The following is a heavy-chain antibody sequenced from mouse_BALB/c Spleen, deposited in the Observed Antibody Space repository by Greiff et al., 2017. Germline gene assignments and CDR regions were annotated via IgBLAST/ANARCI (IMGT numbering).Heavy chain of an antibody. CDR3: ARSGDYDGWFAY. CDR1: GYSITSDYA. Sequence: VQLKESGPGLVKPSQSLSLTCTVTGYSITSDYAWNWIRQFPGNKLEWMGYISYSGSTSYNPSLKSRISITRDTSKNQFFLQLNSVTTEDTATYYCARSGDYDGWFAYWGQGTLVTVSA. D-gene: IGHD2-4*01. J-gene: IGHJ3*01. V-gene: IGHV3-2*02. CDR2: ISYSGST.